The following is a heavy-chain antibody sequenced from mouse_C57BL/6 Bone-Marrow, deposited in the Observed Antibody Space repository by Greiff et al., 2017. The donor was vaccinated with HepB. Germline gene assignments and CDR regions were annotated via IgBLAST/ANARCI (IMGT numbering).Heavy chain of an antibody. D-gene: IGHD2-1*01. CDR3: AREDGNYLPWFAY. J-gene: IGHJ3*01. Sequence: QVQLKQSGAELVRPGTSVKVSCKASGYAFTNYLIEWVKQRPGQGLEWIGVINPGSGGTHYNEKFKGKATLTADKSSSTAYMQLSSLTSEDSAVYFDAREDGNYLPWFAYWGQGTLLTVSA. V-gene: IGHV1-54*01. CDR1: GYAFTNYL. CDR2: INPGSGGT.